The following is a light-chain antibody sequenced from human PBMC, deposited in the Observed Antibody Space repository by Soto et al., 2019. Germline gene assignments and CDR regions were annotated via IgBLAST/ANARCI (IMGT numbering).Light chain of an antibody. Sequence: FLSQSTGTLSLXPLAXXTLXXRASQSVSSNYLAWYQQKPGQAPRLLIYGASSRATGIPDRFSGSGSGTDFTLTISRLEPEDFAVYYGQQYGSSGTFGQGTKVDI. CDR1: QSVSSNY. V-gene: IGKV3-20*01. J-gene: IGKJ1*01. CDR3: QQYGSSGT. CDR2: GAS.